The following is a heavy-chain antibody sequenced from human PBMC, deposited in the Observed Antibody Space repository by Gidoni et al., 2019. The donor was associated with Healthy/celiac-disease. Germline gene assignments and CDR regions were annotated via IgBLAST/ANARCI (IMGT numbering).Heavy chain of an antibody. D-gene: IGHD4-17*01. V-gene: IGHV4-34*01. CDR1: GGSFSGYY. CDR3: ARVGPTVVTGPFDY. Sequence: QVQLQQWGAGLLKPSATLSLTCAVYGGSFSGYYWSWIRQPPGKGLEWIGEINHSGSTNYNPSLKSRVTISVDTSKNQFSLKLSSVTAADTAVYYCARVGPTVVTGPFDYWGQGTLVTVSS. CDR2: INHSGST. J-gene: IGHJ4*02.